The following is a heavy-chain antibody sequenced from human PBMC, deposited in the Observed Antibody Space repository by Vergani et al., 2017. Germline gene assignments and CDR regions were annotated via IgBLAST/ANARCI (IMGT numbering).Heavy chain of an antibody. Sequence: EVQLLESGGDLVQPGGSLRLSCAASGFTFNHYAMNWVRQAPGKGLECVSGISGSGGSTYYAGSVKGRFTISRDSSKNTLYLQMNSLSAGDTAVYYCAKANPRNSGYDYLYYYHAMDVWGQGTTVTVSS. CDR2: ISGSGGST. D-gene: IGHD5-12*01. V-gene: IGHV3-23*01. CDR1: GFTFNHYA. CDR3: AKANPRNSGYDYLYYYHAMDV. J-gene: IGHJ6*02.